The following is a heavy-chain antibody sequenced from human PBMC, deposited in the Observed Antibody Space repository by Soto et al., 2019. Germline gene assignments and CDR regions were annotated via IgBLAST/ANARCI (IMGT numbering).Heavy chain of an antibody. CDR1: GGSFSGYY. CDR3: ARDYITMVRGVILHYYYYGMDV. CDR2: INHSGST. J-gene: IGHJ6*02. V-gene: IGHV4-34*01. D-gene: IGHD3-10*01. Sequence: PSDTLSLTCAVYGGSFSGYYWSWIRQPPGKGLEWIGEINHSGSTNYNPSLKSRVTISVDTSKNQFSLKLSSVTAADTAVYYCARDYITMVRGVILHYYYYGMDVWGQGTTVT.